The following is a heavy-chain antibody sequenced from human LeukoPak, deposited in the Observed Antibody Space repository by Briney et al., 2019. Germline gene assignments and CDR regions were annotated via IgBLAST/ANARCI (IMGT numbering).Heavy chain of an antibody. CDR1: GFTLSKVW. CDR2: IKSKTKTDGGTT. CDR3: ATDDSAVGND. Sequence: GRSVRLSCAASGFTLSKVWMSWVRQAPGKGLEWVGRIKSKTKTDGGTTDYAAPVKGRFTISRDDSKNTLYLQMNSLKTEDTGVYYCATDDSAVGNDWGQGTLVTVPS. V-gene: IGHV3-15*01. D-gene: IGHD2-21*01. J-gene: IGHJ4*02.